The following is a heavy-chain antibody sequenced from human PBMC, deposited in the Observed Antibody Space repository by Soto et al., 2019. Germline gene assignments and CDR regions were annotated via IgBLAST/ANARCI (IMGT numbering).Heavy chain of an antibody. CDR3: ARERNYYDSSGHQSTEGAH. V-gene: IGHV3-21*01. CDR2: ISTSSNYI. Sequence: EVQLVESGGGLVKPGGSLRLSCAASGFTFTSYTMNWVRHAPGKGLEWVSSISTSSNYIYYADSVKGRFTVSRDNAKTSLYLQINSLRAEDTAVYYCARERNYYDSSGHQSTEGAHWGQGTLVTVSS. J-gene: IGHJ4*02. D-gene: IGHD3-22*01. CDR1: GFTFTSYT.